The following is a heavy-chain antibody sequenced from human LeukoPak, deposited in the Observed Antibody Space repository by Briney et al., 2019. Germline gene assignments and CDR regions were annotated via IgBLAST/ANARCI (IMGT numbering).Heavy chain of an antibody. CDR3: ARVNLALVAFDI. CDR2: ISSSSSYI. V-gene: IGHV3-21*01. D-gene: IGHD2-8*02. J-gene: IGHJ3*02. CDR1: GFTFSTYA. Sequence: GGSLRPSCTASGFTFSTYAMNWVRQAPGKGLEWVSSISSSSSYIYYADSVKGRFTISRDNAKNSLYLQMNSLRAEDTAVYYCARVNLALVAFDIWGQGTMVTVSS.